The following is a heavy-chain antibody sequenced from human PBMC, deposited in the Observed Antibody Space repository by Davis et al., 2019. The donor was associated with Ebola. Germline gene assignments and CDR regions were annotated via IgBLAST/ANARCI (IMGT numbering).Heavy chain of an antibody. CDR3: ASLRRTITGMDDGFDI. J-gene: IGHJ3*02. CDR2: IYTGDSDT. CDR1: GNSFTSHW. D-gene: IGHD2-8*02. Sequence: GESLKISCKDSGNSFTSHWIGWVRQMPGKGLEWMGIIYTGDSDTRYRPSFRGQVTISADKSIKTAFLQWSSLKASDTAMYYCASLRRTITGMDDGFDIWGQGTMVTVSS. V-gene: IGHV5-51*01.